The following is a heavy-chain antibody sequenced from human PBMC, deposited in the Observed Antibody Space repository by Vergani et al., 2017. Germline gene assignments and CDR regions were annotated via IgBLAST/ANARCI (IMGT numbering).Heavy chain of an antibody. CDR3: ARXLYDYSHYAWFDP. D-gene: IGHD4-11*01. CDR2: ISYSGRT. V-gene: IGHV4-31*03. CDR1: GYSISSSGYY. Sequence: QVQLQESGPGLVKPSETLSLTCSVSGYSISSSGYYWNWIRQHPGKGLEYIGYISYSGRTFYNPSLKSRVTISVDTSKNQFSLNLISVTAADTAVYYCARXLYDYSHYAWFDPWGQGTLVTVSS. J-gene: IGHJ5*02.